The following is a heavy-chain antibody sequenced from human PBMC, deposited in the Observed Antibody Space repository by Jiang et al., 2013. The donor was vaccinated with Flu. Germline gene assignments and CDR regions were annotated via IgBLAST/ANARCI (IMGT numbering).Heavy chain of an antibody. D-gene: IGHD3-10*01. CDR2: IYFTGIT. Sequence: QTLSLTCTVSGGSINSGDYYWSWIRQPPGKGLEWIGSIYFTGITYSNPSLKSRLTISVDTSKKQFSLKLSSVTAADTAVYYCAKFYGSGSYYSYDMDVWGRGTTVTVSS. CDR3: AKFYGSGSYYSYDMDV. V-gene: IGHV4-30-4*01. CDR1: GGSINSGDYY. J-gene: IGHJ6*02.